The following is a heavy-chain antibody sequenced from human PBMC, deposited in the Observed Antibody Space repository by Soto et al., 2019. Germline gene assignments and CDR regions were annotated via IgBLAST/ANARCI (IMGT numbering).Heavy chain of an antibody. CDR1: GFSFSANA. V-gene: IGHV3-23*01. D-gene: IGHD1-1*01. CDR2: ILHIGDSA. J-gene: IGHJ4*02. CDR3: TRRGLSNNDY. Sequence: DVQLLESGGGLVQPGGSLRLPCVASGFSFSANAMTWVRQAPGKGLEWVASILHIGDSAYYADSVKGQFTIARDSSSRTLYLQKNSLRAEDTAVYYCTRRGLSNNDYWGQGTLVTVSS.